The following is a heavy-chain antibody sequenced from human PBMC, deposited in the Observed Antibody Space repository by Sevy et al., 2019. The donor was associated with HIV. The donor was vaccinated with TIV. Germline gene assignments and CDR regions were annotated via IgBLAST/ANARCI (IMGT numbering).Heavy chain of an antibody. CDR2: FDPEDGET. Sequence: ASVKVSCKVSGSTLSQLSMHSVRQAPGKGLEWMGSFDPEDGETIYAQKFQGRLTMTEDTSTDTAYMELSSLRSEDTAVYYCATTKDYYDSSGYPFDYWGQRTLVTVSS. V-gene: IGHV1-24*01. D-gene: IGHD3-22*01. J-gene: IGHJ4*02. CDR3: ATTKDYYDSSGYPFDY. CDR1: GSTLSQLS.